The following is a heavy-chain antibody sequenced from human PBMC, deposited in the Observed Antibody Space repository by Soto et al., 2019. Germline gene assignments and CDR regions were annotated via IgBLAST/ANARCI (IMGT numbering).Heavy chain of an antibody. CDR2: IKQDGSEK. CDR3: ARDTYDFWSGSESGY. Sequence: GGPLNLSGAASGFTFSSYWMSGAARPQGKGLEWVANIKQDGSEKYYVDSVKGRFTISRDNAKNSLYLQMNSLRAEDTAVYYCARDTYDFWSGSESGYWGQGTLVTAPQ. V-gene: IGHV3-7*01. CDR1: GFTFSSYW. J-gene: IGHJ4*02. D-gene: IGHD3-3*01.